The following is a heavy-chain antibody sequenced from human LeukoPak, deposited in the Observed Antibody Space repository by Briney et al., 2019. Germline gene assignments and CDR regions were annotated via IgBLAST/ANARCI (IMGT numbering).Heavy chain of an antibody. Sequence: PETLSVTCTVSGDSICSSRYYCGWIRQPPRGGLGWIGSIYYSGSTYFKPSFKSRFTISVDTSKNQFSLKLRSVTGADTAVYYCARLFGVVTYFDYWGQGTLVSVPS. CDR2: IYYSGST. D-gene: IGHD3-3*01. J-gene: IGHJ4*02. CDR3: ARLFGVVTYFDY. CDR1: GDSICSSRYY. V-gene: IGHV4-39*01.